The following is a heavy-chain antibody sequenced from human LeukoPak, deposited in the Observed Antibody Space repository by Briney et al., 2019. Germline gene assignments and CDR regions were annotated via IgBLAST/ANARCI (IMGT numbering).Heavy chain of an antibody. D-gene: IGHD1-7*01. Sequence: TSETLSLTCTVSGGSISSYYWSWIRQPPGKGLEWIGEINHSGGSNYNPSLKSRVTLSVDTSKKQLSLKLSSVTAADTAVYYCALSLKGGTTDYWGQGTLVTVSS. CDR2: INHSGGS. CDR3: ALSLKGGTTDY. J-gene: IGHJ4*02. CDR1: GGSISSYY. V-gene: IGHV4-34*01.